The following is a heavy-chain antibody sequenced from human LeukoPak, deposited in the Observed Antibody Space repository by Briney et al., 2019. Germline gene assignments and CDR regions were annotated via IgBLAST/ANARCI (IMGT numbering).Heavy chain of an antibody. CDR3: AKDRMGVTSDAFDI. D-gene: IGHD2-2*01. CDR1: GFTFSSYG. V-gene: IGHV3-30*02. J-gene: IGHJ3*02. Sequence: GGSLRLSCAASGFTFSSYGMHWVRQAPGKGLEWVAFIRYDGSNKYYADSVKGRFTISRDNSKNTLYLQMNSLRSEDTAVYYCAKDRMGVTSDAFDIWGQGTMVTVSS. CDR2: IRYDGSNK.